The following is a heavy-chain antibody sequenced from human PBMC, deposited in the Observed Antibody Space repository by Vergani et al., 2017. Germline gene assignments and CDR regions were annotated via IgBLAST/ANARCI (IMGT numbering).Heavy chain of an antibody. V-gene: IGHV3-33*01. CDR2: IWYDGSNK. D-gene: IGHD6-19*01. CDR3: ARDVGDIAVAGLPNDY. J-gene: IGHJ4*02. Sequence: VQLVESGGGVVQPGRSLRLSCAASGFTFSSYGMHWVRQAPGKGLEWVAVIWYDGSNKYYADSVKGRFTISRDNSKNTLYLQMNSLRAEDTAVYYCARDVGDIAVAGLPNDYWGQGTLVTVSS. CDR1: GFTFSSYG.